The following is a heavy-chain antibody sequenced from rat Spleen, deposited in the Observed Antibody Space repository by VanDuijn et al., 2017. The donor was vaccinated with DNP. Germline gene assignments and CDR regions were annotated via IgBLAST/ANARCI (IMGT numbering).Heavy chain of an antibody. CDR1: GFTFSNYG. J-gene: IGHJ2*01. CDR2: ISTSGGST. V-gene: IGHV5S13*01. Sequence: EVQLVESGGGLVQPGRSLKLSCAASGFTFSNYGMAWVRQAPKKGLEWVATISTSGGSTYYRDSVKGRFTVSRDNAKSTLYLQMDSLRSEDTATYYCARREYYSRYFDYWGQGVMV. CDR3: ARREYYSRYFDY. D-gene: IGHD1-1*01.